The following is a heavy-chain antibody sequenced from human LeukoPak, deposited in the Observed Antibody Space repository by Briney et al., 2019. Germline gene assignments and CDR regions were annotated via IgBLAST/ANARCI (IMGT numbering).Heavy chain of an antibody. Sequence: PSETLSLTCTVSGGSISSYYWSWIRQPPGKGLEWIGYINFSGGTKYKSSLKSRVTISVDTSKNQFSLKLSSVTAADTAVYYCARTPDPYNWLDPWGQGTLVSVSS. CDR2: INFSGGT. J-gene: IGHJ5*02. V-gene: IGHV4-59*01. CDR1: GGSISSYY. CDR3: ARTPDPYNWLDP.